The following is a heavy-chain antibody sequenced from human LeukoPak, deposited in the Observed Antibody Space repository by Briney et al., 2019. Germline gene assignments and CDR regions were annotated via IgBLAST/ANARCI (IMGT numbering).Heavy chain of an antibody. CDR3: AKWSDYANAFDI. CDR1: GGSITSYY. CDR2: IFYSRST. D-gene: IGHD4-17*01. V-gene: IGHV4-59*01. Sequence: SESLSLTCTVSGGSITSYYWSWIRQSPGKGLEWIGHIFYSRSTNPIHSLKSRVTISIDTSRKQFSLKVSSVTAADTAMYYCAKWSDYANAFDIWGQGTLV. J-gene: IGHJ3*02.